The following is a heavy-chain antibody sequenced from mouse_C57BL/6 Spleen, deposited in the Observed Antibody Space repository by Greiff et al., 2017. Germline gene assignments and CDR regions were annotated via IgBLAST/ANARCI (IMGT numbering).Heavy chain of an antibody. Sequence: QVQLQQPGAELVKPGASVKLSCKASGYTFTSYWMHWVKQRPGQGLEWIGMIHPNSGSTNYNEKFKSKATLTVDKSSSTAYMQLSSLTSEDSAVYYCARDENYSSPMDYWGQGTSVTVSS. CDR2: IHPNSGST. J-gene: IGHJ4*01. D-gene: IGHD1-1*01. V-gene: IGHV1-64*01. CDR3: ARDENYSSPMDY. CDR1: GYTFTSYW.